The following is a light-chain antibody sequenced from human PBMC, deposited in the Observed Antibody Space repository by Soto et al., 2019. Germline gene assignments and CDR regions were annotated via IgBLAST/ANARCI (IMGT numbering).Light chain of an antibody. Sequence: DIQMTQSPSSLSASVGDRVTITCRASQTISSHLNWYQRKPGIAPKLLIYSASSLQSGVPSRFSGSGSGTDFTLTISTLQPEDFATYYCQQYYSTPITFGQGTRLEIK. J-gene: IGKJ5*01. CDR3: QQYYSTPIT. V-gene: IGKV1-39*01. CDR2: SAS. CDR1: QTISSH.